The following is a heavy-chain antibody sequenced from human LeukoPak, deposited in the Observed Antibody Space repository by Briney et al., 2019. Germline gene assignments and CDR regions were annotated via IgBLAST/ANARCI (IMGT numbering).Heavy chain of an antibody. V-gene: IGHV4-4*07. D-gene: IGHD2-15*01. CDR1: GGSFSTYY. J-gene: IGHJ4*02. Sequence: RPSETLSLTCTVSGGSFSTYYWSWIRQPAGKGLEWIGHIYTSGATNYNPSLKSRVTMSVDTSKNRFSLKLSSVTAADTAVYYCARVGYCSGGSCGFDYWGQGTPVTVSS. CDR2: IYTSGAT. CDR3: ARVGYCSGGSCGFDY.